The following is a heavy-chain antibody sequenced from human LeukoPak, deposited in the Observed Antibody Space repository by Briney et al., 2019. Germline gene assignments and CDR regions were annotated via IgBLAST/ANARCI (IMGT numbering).Heavy chain of an antibody. V-gene: IGHV4-59*01. D-gene: IGHD6-19*01. J-gene: IGHJ4*02. CDR1: GGSIGTYC. Sequence: SETLSLTWTVSGGSIGTYCWSWVRQPPGKGLEWIGYIYYSGSTNYNPSLKSRVTISVDTSKNQFSLKLSSVTAAATAVYYCPTDWGSSVGLGVGHWPQGTLVTVSS. CDR2: IYYSGST. CDR3: PTDWGSSVGLGVGH.